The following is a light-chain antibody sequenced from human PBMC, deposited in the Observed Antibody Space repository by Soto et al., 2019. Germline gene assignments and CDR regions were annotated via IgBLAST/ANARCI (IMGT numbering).Light chain of an antibody. J-gene: IGLJ1*01. CDR3: AAWDDSLNGYV. V-gene: IGLV3-1*01. CDR2: QDS. CDR1: KLGDKY. Sequence: SYELTQPPSVSVSPGQTASITCSGDKLGDKYACWYQQKPGQSPVLVIYQDSKRPSGIPERFSGSNSGTSASLAISGLQSEDEADYICAAWDDSLNGYVFGLGTKLTVL.